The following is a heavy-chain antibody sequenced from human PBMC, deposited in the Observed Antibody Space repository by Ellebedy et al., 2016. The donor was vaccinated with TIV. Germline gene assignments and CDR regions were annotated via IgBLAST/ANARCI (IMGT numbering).Heavy chain of an antibody. V-gene: IGHV3-7*01. J-gene: IGHJ4*02. D-gene: IGHD6-13*01. CDR3: VSWYAD. CDR1: GFSFSSHW. CDR2: ITVDGSEQ. Sequence: PGGSLRLSCAASGFSFSSHWMSWVRQATGKGLEWVAEITVDGSEQYYLESVKGRFTISRDNAKYSLSLQMNSLRVDDTAVYYCVSWYADWGQGTLVTVSS.